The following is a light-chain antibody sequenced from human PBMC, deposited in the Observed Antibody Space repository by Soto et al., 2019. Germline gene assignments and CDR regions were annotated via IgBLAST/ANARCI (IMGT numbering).Light chain of an antibody. Sequence: ESVLTQSPDTLSLSPGERATLFCRASQSVSNSYFAWYQQRPGQAPRLLIHGIYNRATGIPDRFSGSGSGTDFTLTISRLEPEDFVVYYCQQYDTFGQGTKLEIK. V-gene: IGKV3-20*01. CDR2: GIY. J-gene: IGKJ2*01. CDR3: QQYDT. CDR1: QSVSNSY.